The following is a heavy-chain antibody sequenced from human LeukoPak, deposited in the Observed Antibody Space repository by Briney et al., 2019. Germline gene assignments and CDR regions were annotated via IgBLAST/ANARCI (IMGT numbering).Heavy chain of an antibody. D-gene: IGHD3-16*02. CDR3: AKSSIPRLGELSSY. CDR1: GFTFSSYG. J-gene: IGHJ4*02. CDR2: IRYDGSNK. Sequence: GGSLRLSCAASGFTFSSYGMHWVRQAPGKGLEWVAFIRYDGSNKYYADSVKGRFIISRDNSKNTLYLQMNSLRAEDTAVYYCAKSSIPRLGELSSYWGQGTLVTVSS. V-gene: IGHV3-30*02.